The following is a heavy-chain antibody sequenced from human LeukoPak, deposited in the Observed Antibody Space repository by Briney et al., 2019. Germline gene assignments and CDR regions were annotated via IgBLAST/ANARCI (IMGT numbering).Heavy chain of an antibody. Sequence: GGSLRLSCAASGFAFDDYGMTWVRQAPGKGLEWVSGVNWNGGSTGYADSVKGRFTISRDNAKNTLYLQMNSLRAEDTAVYYCAKSGGVTTTLGYWGQGTLVTVSS. D-gene: IGHD4-17*01. CDR1: GFAFDDYG. CDR3: AKSGGVTTTLGY. CDR2: VNWNGGST. J-gene: IGHJ4*02. V-gene: IGHV3-20*04.